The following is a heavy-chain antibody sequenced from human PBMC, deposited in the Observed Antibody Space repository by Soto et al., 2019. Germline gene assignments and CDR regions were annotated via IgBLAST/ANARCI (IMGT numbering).Heavy chain of an antibody. V-gene: IGHV5-51*01. D-gene: IGHD2-15*01. Sequence: GASLKISCKGSGYTFTSNWIGWVRQMPGKGLEWMGIIYPGDSDTRYSPSFQGQVTISADKSINTAYLQWSSLKASDTAMYYCARHAAGHYYYGMDVWGQGTTVPVSS. CDR2: IYPGDSDT. CDR1: GYTFTSNW. J-gene: IGHJ6*02. CDR3: ARHAAGHYYYGMDV.